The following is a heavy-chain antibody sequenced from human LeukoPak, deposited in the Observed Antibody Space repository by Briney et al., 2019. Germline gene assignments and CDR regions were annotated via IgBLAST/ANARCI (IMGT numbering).Heavy chain of an antibody. D-gene: IGHD3-10*01. V-gene: IGHV3-66*01. CDR1: GFTVSSNY. Sequence: SGGSLRLSCAASGFTVSSNYMSWVRQAPGKGLEWVSVIYSGGSTYYADSVKGRFTISRDSSKNTLYLQMNSLRAEDTAVYYCARDLHAVRGVIIVWGQGTLVTVSS. CDR3: ARDLHAVRGVIIV. CDR2: IYSGGST. J-gene: IGHJ4*02.